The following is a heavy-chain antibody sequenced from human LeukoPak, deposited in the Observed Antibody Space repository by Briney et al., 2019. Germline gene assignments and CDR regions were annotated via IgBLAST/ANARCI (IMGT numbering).Heavy chain of an antibody. CDR2: INVDGSIT. CDR3: ARGTTYIDG. Sequence: GGSLSLTCAASGFAFTSYWMRWVRQVPGKAPVCVSQINVDGSITRYADAVKGRFTVSGDNAKNTLEVEMNSQTVDDTGVYDCARGTTYIDGWGRGTLVTVSS. CDR1: GFAFTSYW. J-gene: IGHJ2*01. V-gene: IGHV3-74*01. D-gene: IGHD1-7*01.